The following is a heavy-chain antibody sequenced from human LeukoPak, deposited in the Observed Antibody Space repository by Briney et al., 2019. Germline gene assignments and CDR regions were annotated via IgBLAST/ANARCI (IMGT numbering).Heavy chain of an antibody. Sequence: GGSLRLSCAASGFAFSSYWMSWVRQAPGRGLEWVANIKQDGSEKYYVDSVKGRFTISRDNAKNSLYLQMNSLRAEDTAAYYCARDQVLGYYGSGSYGDYWGQGTLVTVSS. CDR2: IKQDGSEK. CDR3: ARDQVLGYYGSGSYGDY. J-gene: IGHJ4*02. D-gene: IGHD3-10*01. V-gene: IGHV3-7*01. CDR1: GFAFSSYW.